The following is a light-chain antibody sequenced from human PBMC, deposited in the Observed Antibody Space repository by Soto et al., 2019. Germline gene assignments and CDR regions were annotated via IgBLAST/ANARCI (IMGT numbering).Light chain of an antibody. V-gene: IGLV2-11*01. CDR2: DAS. CDR1: RSDVGGYAY. Sequence: QSALTQPRSVSGSPGQSVTISCTGTRSDVGGYAYISWYQQHPGKVPKLIIYDASKRPSGVPDRFSGSKSGNTASLTISGLQAEDEADYYCCSYAGSYTGVFGGGTKLTVL. J-gene: IGLJ3*02. CDR3: CSYAGSYTGV.